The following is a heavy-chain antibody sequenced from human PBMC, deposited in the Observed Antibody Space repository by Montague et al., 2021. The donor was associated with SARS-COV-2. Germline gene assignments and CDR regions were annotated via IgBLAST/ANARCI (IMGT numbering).Heavy chain of an antibody. CDR3: LQGYYFDS. Sequence: CAISGDSVSSNNAAWNWIRHSPSRGLELLGRTYYRTKWYNDYAVSVKSRITIDADTSKNHSSLQLKSMTPEDTAVYYCLQGYYFDSWGQGTLVTVSS. J-gene: IGHJ4*02. V-gene: IGHV6-1*01. D-gene: IGHD5-24*01. CDR2: TYYRTKWYN. CDR1: GDSVSSNNAA.